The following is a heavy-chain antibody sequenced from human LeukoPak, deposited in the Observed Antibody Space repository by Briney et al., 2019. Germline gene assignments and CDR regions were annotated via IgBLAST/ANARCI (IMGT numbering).Heavy chain of an antibody. J-gene: IGHJ6*04. CDR3: ASGGYCSSTSCYQPYYYYGMDV. D-gene: IGHD2-2*01. V-gene: IGHV3-21*01. CDR1: GFTFSSYS. CDR2: ISRSSSYI. Sequence: PGGSLRLSCAASGFTFSSYSMNWVRQAPGKGLEWVSSISRSSSYIYYADSVKGRFTISRDNAKNSLYLQMNSLRAEDTAVYYCASGGYCSSTSCYQPYYYYGMDVWAKGTTVTVSS.